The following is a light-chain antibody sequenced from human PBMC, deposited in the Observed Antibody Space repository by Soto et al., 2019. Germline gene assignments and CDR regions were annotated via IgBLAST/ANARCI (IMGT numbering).Light chain of an antibody. CDR1: QGISSY. J-gene: IGKJ5*01. Sequence: DIPLTQSPSFLSASSPDRVTIXWRASQGISSYLAWYQQKPGKAPNLLIYTASTLQSGVPSRFSGSGSGTDFTLTISSLEPEDAAVYYCQQRSNWPPITFGQGTRLEIK. CDR3: QQRSNWPPIT. V-gene: IGKV1-9*01. CDR2: TAS.